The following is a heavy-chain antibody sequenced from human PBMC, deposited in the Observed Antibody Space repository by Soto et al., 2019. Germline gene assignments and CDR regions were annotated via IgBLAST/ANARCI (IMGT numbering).Heavy chain of an antibody. Sequence: PSETLSLTCAVSGGSIISGGYSWSWIRQPPGKGLEWIGYIYSGTTHYNPSLESRVTIAMDRSKNQVSLSLKSVTAADTAVYYSDRADSGAFFDFWGQGTLVTVSS. J-gene: IGHJ4*02. CDR3: DRADSGAFFDF. CDR2: IYSGTT. CDR1: GGSIISGGYS. V-gene: IGHV4-30-2*01. D-gene: IGHD2-15*01.